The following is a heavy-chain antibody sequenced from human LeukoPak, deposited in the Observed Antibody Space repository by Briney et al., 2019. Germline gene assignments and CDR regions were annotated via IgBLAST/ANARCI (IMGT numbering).Heavy chain of an antibody. Sequence: GGSLRLSCAASGFTFSSYSMNWVRQAPGKGLEWVSSISSSSSYIYYADSVKGRFIISRDNAKNSLYLQMNSLRAEDAAVYYCAYREMAKDYWGQGTLVTVSS. CDR2: ISSSSSYI. D-gene: IGHD5-24*01. V-gene: IGHV3-21*01. CDR3: AYREMAKDY. J-gene: IGHJ4*02. CDR1: GFTFSSYS.